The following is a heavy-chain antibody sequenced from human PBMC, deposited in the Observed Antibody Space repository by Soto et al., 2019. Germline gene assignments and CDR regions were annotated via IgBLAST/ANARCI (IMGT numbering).Heavy chain of an antibody. CDR3: ARHGRITMVRGGSMVYGMDV. D-gene: IGHD3-10*01. J-gene: IGHJ6*02. Sequence: GESLKISCNGSGYSFTSYWIGWVRQMPGKGLEWMGIIYPGDSDTRYSPSFQGQVTISADKSISTAYLQWSSLKASDTAMYYCARHGRITMVRGGSMVYGMDVWGQGTAVTVSS. CDR2: IYPGDSDT. V-gene: IGHV5-51*01. CDR1: GYSFTSYW.